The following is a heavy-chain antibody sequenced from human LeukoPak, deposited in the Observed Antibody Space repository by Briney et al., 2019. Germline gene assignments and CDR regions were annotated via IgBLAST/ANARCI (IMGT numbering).Heavy chain of an antibody. Sequence: GVSLRLSCAASGFTFSDYYMIWARQAPGKGLEWVGNMKQDGSDKNYVDSVKGRLTISRDNAKNSFYLQMNSLRAEDRAVYYCAACGVYRHTRYYCDYWGQGTLVSVSS. V-gene: IGHV3-7*01. D-gene: IGHD5/OR15-5a*01. CDR2: MKQDGSDK. CDR1: GFTFSDYY. CDR3: AACGVYRHTRYYCDY. J-gene: IGHJ4*02.